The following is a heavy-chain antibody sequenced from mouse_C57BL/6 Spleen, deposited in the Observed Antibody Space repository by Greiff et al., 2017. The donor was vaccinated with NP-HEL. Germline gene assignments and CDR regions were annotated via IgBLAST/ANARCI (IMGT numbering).Heavy chain of an antibody. D-gene: IGHD1-1*01. CDR1: GYTFTSYW. J-gene: IGHJ1*03. V-gene: IGHV1-5*01. CDR2: IYPGNSDT. Sequence: VQLQQSGTVLARPGASVKMSCKPSGYTFTSYWMHWVKQRPGQVLEWIGAIYPGNSDTSYNQKFKGKAKLTAVTSASTAYMELSSLTNEDSAVYYCTGYYGSSYDWYFDVWGTGTTVTVSS. CDR3: TGYYGSSYDWYFDV.